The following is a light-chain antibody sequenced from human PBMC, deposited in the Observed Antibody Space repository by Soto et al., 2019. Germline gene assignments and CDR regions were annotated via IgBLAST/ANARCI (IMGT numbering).Light chain of an antibody. Sequence: QSALTQPASVSGSPGQSITISCTGTSSDVGGYNYVSWYQQHPGKAPKLMIYDVSNRPSGVSNRFSGSKSGNTASRTISGLQAEDEADYCCSSYTSSSALVVFGGGTKLTVL. CDR3: SSYTSSSALVV. V-gene: IGLV2-14*01. CDR1: SSDVGGYNY. CDR2: DVS. J-gene: IGLJ2*01.